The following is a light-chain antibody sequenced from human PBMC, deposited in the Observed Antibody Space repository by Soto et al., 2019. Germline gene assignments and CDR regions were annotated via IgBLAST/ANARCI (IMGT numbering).Light chain of an antibody. Sequence: DIPMTQSPSSLSASVGDRVTITCRASQSISTYLNWYQQRPGKAPKLLIYTASNLQSGVPSRFSDSGSGTDFTLSISSLQPEDFATDYCQQSYKTPGYTFGQGTKLEIK. J-gene: IGKJ2*01. V-gene: IGKV1-39*01. CDR3: QQSYKTPGYT. CDR2: TAS. CDR1: QSISTY.